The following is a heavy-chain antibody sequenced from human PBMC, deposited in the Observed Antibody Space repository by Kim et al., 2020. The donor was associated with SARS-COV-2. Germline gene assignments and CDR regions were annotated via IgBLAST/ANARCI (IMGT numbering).Heavy chain of an antibody. CDR3: ARATVRGTKDV. CDR2: IGTAGDT. CDR1: GFTFSSYD. D-gene: IGHD4-4*01. Sequence: GGSLRLSCAASGFTFSSYDMHWVRQATGKGLEWVSAIGTAGDTYYPGSVKGRFTISRENAKNSLYLQMNSLRAGDTAVYYCARATVRGTKDVWGQGTTVTVSS. J-gene: IGHJ6*02. V-gene: IGHV3-13*01.